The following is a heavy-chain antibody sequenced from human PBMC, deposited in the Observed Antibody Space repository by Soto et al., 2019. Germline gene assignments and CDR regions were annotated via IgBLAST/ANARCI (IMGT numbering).Heavy chain of an antibody. V-gene: IGHV4-59*01. CDR1: GGSISSYY. CDR3: ARDLGGYSYGYYYYYGMDV. CDR2: IYYSGST. J-gene: IGHJ6*02. Sequence: SETLPLTCAVSGGSISSYYWSWIRQPTGKGLEWIGYIYYSGSTNYNPSLKSRVTISVDTSKNQFSLKLSSVTAADTAVYYCARDLGGYSYGYYYYYGMDVWGQGTTVTVSS. D-gene: IGHD5-18*01.